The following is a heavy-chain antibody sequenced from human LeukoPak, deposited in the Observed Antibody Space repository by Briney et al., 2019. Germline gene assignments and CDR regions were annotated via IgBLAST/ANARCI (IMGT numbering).Heavy chain of an antibody. D-gene: IGHD4-17*01. Sequence: GGSLRLSCAGSGFTFSNYGMHWVCQAPGKGPEWVAVISYDGTNKYYADSVKGRFTISRDNAKNSLYLQMNSLRAEDTAVYYCARDPLSYGDYYFDYWGQGTLVTVSS. CDR2: ISYDGTNK. J-gene: IGHJ4*02. V-gene: IGHV3-30*03. CDR1: GFTFSNYG. CDR3: ARDPLSYGDYYFDY.